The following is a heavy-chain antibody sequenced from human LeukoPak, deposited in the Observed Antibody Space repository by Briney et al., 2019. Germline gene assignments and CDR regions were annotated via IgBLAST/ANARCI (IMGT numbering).Heavy chain of an antibody. J-gene: IGHJ4*02. CDR2: ISYDGSNK. D-gene: IGHD6-13*01. Sequence: GGSRILSCAASGFTFSSYGMHWVRQAPGKGLEWVAVISYDGSNKYYADSVKGRFTISRDNSKNTLYLQMNSLRAEDTAVYYCAKALIAAAGPFYFDYWGQGTLVTVSS. CDR1: GFTFSSYG. CDR3: AKALIAAAGPFYFDY. V-gene: IGHV3-30*18.